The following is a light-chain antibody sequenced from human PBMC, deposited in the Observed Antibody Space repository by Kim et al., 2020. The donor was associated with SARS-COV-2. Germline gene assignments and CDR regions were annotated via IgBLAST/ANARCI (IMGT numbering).Light chain of an antibody. CDR3: QQFNNWPLYS. CDR1: QSVSTN. Sequence: EVVMPQSPATLSVSPGERATLSCRASQSVSTNLAWFQQKPGQAPRLLIYGASTRAAGVPVRFSGSGSGTEFTLTISSLQSEDFAVYYCQQFNNWPLYSFGQGTKLEI. V-gene: IGKV3-15*01. J-gene: IGKJ2*03. CDR2: GAS.